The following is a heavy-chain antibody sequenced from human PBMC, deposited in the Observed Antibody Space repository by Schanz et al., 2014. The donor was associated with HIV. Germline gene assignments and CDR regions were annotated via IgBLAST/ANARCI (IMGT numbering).Heavy chain of an antibody. J-gene: IGHJ6*02. CDR1: GFSFNYYG. D-gene: IGHD3-22*01. CDR2: ISYDGSNK. Sequence: QVQLVESGGGVVQPGRSLRLSCAASGFSFNYYGMNWVRQAAGKGLEWVAVISYDGSNKNYADSVKGRFTISRDNSKNTLYLQMNSLRAEDTAVYYCARDVSHDSSGHYSDYYYGMDVWGQGTTVTVSS. V-gene: IGHV3-30*03. CDR3: ARDVSHDSSGHYSDYYYGMDV.